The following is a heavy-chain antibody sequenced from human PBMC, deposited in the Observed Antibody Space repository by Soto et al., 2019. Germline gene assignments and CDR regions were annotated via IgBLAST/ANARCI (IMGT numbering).Heavy chain of an antibody. J-gene: IGHJ3*01. Sequence: PETLSLTSTGSGVSISGYYWTWIRQPAGKGLEWIGRMFIRGSTNYNTSLKGRVTMSVDTSTNQFSLKLRSVTAADTAVYYCASDYTTQDVFDVWGHGTKVTVSS. D-gene: IGHD1-1*01. V-gene: IGHV4-4*07. CDR3: ASDYTTQDVFDV. CDR1: GVSISGYY. CDR2: MFIRGST.